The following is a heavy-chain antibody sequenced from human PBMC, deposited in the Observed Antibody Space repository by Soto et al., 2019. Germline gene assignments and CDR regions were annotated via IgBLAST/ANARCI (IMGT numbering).Heavy chain of an antibody. CDR2: FDPEDGET. V-gene: IGHV1-24*01. J-gene: IGHJ3*02. Sequence: ASVKVSCKVSGYTLTELSMHWVRQAPGKGLEWMGGFDPEDGETIYAQKFQGRVTMTEDTSTDTAYMELSSLRSEDTAVYYCARQTTVPNRAPDAFDIWGQGTMVTVSS. D-gene: IGHD4-17*01. CDR1: GYTLTELS. CDR3: ARQTTVPNRAPDAFDI.